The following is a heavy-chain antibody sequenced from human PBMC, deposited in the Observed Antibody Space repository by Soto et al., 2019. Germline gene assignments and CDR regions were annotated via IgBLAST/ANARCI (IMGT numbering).Heavy chain of an antibody. Sequence: ASVKVSCKVSGYALTELSMHWVRQAPGKGLEWMGGFDPEDGETIYAQKFQGRVTMTEDTSTDTAYMELSSLRSEDTAVYYCATVRPEYYYDSSGYYGYWGQGTLVTVSS. CDR3: ATVRPEYYYDSSGYYGY. V-gene: IGHV1-24*01. J-gene: IGHJ4*02. CDR1: GYALTELS. CDR2: FDPEDGET. D-gene: IGHD3-22*01.